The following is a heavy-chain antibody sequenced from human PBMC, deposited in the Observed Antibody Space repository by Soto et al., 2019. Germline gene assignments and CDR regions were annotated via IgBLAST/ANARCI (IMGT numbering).Heavy chain of an antibody. V-gene: IGHV1-3*01. CDR2: INAGNGNT. Sequence: QVQLVQSGAEVKKPGASVKVSCKASGYTFTSYAMHWVRQAPGQRLEWMGWINAGNGNTKYSQKFQGRVTITRDTSASTAYMELSSLRSEDTAVYYCAREGEDSFPRDGDNWFDPWGQGTLVTVSS. J-gene: IGHJ5*02. CDR1: GYTFTSYA. D-gene: IGHD3-16*01. CDR3: AREGEDSFPRDGDNWFDP.